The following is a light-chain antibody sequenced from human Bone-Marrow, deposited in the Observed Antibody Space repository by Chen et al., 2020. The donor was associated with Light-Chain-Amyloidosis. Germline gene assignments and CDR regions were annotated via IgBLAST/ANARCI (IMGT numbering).Light chain of an antibody. CDR2: EVE. CDR3: CSYAGASTYV. V-gene: IGLV2-23*02. CDR1: RSDIGSINL. J-gene: IGLJ1*01. Sequence: QSALTQPASVAGSPGQSITISCTGTRSDIGSINLVSWYQHHPDKAPKLIIYEVEKRPSGVPTPFSGSRSSNTASPTISGLQADYEAAYYCCSYAGASTYVFGTGTAVTVL.